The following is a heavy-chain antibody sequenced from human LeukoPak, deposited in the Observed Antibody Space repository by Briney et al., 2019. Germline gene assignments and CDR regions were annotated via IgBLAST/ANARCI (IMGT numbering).Heavy chain of an antibody. CDR3: ARGSSRSPRDAFDI. Sequence: ASVKVSCKASGYTFTSYYMHGVRQAPGQGLEWMGIISPSGASTTYAQNFQGRVTMTRDMPTSTVYMELSSLKSEDTAVYYCARGSSRSPRDAFDIWGQGTMVTVSS. CDR2: ISPSGAST. V-gene: IGHV1-46*01. J-gene: IGHJ3*02. CDR1: GYTFTSYY.